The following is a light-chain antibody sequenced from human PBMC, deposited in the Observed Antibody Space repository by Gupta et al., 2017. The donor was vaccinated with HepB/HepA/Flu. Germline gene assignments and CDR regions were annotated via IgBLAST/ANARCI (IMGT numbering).Light chain of an antibody. CDR2: GAS. Sequence: DIQMTQSPSPLPASVGDRVLITCRASQSISRRLAWYQQKPGKATNLLIHGASSVENGVPSRFGGRGSGTEFTLTISSRQPNDFETYYCQQYNSYPETFGQGTKVEVK. CDR1: QSISRR. CDR3: QQYNSYPET. J-gene: IGKJ1*01. V-gene: IGKV1-5*03.